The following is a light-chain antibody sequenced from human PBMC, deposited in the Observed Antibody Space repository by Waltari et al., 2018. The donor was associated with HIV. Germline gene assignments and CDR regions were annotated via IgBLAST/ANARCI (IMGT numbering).Light chain of an antibody. Sequence: QSVLTQALSASGTPGQRVTISCSGSSSNIGNNIVNWYQQLSGTAPKLLIFSTNERPFGVPDRFSGSKSDTSASLAISGLQFEDEAYYYCASWDDSLNGYVFGTGTKVTVL. CDR1: SSNIGNNI. J-gene: IGLJ1*01. CDR2: STN. V-gene: IGLV1-44*01. CDR3: ASWDDSLNGYV.